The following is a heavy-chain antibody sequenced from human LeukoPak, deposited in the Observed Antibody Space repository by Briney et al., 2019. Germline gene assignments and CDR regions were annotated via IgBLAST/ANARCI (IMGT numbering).Heavy chain of an antibody. CDR2: IYYSGST. Sequence: SETLSLTCTVSGGSLSSYYWSWIPQPPEKGLEWIGYIYYSGSTNYNPSLKSRVTISVDTSKNQFSLRLRPVTAADTVRYYCARALTDWYFDLCSRGSLVTVSS. V-gene: IGHV4-59*01. CDR1: GGSLSSYY. J-gene: IGHJ2*01. CDR3: ARALTDWYFDL.